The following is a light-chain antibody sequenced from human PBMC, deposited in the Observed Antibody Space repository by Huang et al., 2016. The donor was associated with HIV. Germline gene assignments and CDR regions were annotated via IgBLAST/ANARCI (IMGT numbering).Light chain of an antibody. J-gene: IGKJ2*01. V-gene: IGKV1-33*01. CDR3: QQYDNLHT. CDR1: QDISNH. CDR2: DAS. Sequence: DIQMTQSPSSLSASVGDRVTITCQASQDISNHLNWYQQKPGKAPKLLIYDASNLETGVPSRFSGSRSGTHFTFTINNLQPEDIATYYCQQYDNLHTFGQGTKLEIK.